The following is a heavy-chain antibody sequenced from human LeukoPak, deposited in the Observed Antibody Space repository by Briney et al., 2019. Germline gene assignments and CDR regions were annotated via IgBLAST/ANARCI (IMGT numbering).Heavy chain of an antibody. Sequence: GGSLRLSCAASGFTFSSYGMHWVRQAPGKGLEWVAFIRYDGSNKYYADSVKGRFTISRDNSKNTLYLQMNSLRAEDTAVYYCAKDPVIAASGHYYYYYMDVWGKGTTVTDS. CDR3: AKDPVIAASGHYYYYYMDV. D-gene: IGHD6-13*01. CDR1: GFTFSSYG. V-gene: IGHV3-30*02. CDR2: IRYDGSNK. J-gene: IGHJ6*03.